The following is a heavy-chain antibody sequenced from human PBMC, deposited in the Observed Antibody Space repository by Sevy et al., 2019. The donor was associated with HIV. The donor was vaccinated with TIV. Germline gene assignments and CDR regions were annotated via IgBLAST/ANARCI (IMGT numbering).Heavy chain of an antibody. Sequence: GGSLRLSCAASGFTFSSYAMSWVRQAPGKGLEWVSAISGSGGSTYYADSVKGRCTISRDNSKNTMYLQMNSLRAEDTAVYYCARAFLKGDSSSYWGQGTLVTVSS. D-gene: IGHD2-15*01. CDR1: GFTFSSYA. V-gene: IGHV3-23*01. CDR2: ISGSGGST. J-gene: IGHJ4*02. CDR3: ARAFLKGDSSSY.